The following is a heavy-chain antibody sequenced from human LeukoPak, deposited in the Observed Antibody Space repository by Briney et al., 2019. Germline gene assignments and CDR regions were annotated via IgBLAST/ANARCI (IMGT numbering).Heavy chain of an antibody. V-gene: IGHV4-59*01. D-gene: IGHD6-19*01. CDR1: GGSISSYY. J-gene: IGHJ6*03. CDR3: ARIYSSGWTGYYYYMDV. CDR2: IYYSGST. Sequence: SETLSLTCTVPGGSISSYYWSWIRQPPGKGLEWIGYIYYSGSTNYNPSLKSRVTISVDTSKNQFSLKLSSVTAADTAVYYCARIYSSGWTGYYYYMDVWGKGTTVTVSS.